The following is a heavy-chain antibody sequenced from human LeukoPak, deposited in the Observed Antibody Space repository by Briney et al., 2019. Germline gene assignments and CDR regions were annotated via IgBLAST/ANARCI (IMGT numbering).Heavy chain of an antibody. Sequence: SETLSLTCTVSGGSISSYYWSWIRQPAGKGLEWIGRIYTSGSTDYNPSLKSRVTMSVDTSKNQFSLKLSSVTAADTAVYYCARDSGGTGSYSSFDYWGQGTLVTVSP. D-gene: IGHD1-26*01. CDR1: GGSISSYY. CDR2: IYTSGST. CDR3: ARDSGGTGSYSSFDY. J-gene: IGHJ4*02. V-gene: IGHV4-4*07.